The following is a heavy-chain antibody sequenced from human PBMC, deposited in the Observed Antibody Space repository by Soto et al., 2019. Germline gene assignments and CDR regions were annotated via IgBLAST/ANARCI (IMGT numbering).Heavy chain of an antibody. Sequence: EVQLVESGGGLVQPGGSLRLSCAASGFTFSSYDMHWVRQGTGKGLEWVSGFGSAGDPYYAGSVKGRFTISREDAKNSLYLQMNSLRAGDTAVYYCTRGGIAPGYGLDVWGQGTTVTVSS. J-gene: IGHJ6*02. CDR1: GFTFSSYD. CDR2: FGSAGDP. D-gene: IGHD6-25*01. V-gene: IGHV3-13*05. CDR3: TRGGIAPGYGLDV.